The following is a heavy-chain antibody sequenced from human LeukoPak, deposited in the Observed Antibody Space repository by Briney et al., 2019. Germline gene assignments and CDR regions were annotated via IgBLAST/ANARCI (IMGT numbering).Heavy chain of an antibody. CDR2: ISGSGGGT. J-gene: IGHJ4*02. D-gene: IGHD6-19*01. Sequence: PGGSLRLSCAASGFTFSSSAMSWVRQAPGKGLGWLSGISGSGGGTYYADSVKGRFTISRDDSKNTLYLQMHSLRAEDTAVYYCAKSGGSSGWLYWGQGTLVTVSS. CDR1: GFTFSSSA. CDR3: AKSGGSSGWLY. V-gene: IGHV3-23*01.